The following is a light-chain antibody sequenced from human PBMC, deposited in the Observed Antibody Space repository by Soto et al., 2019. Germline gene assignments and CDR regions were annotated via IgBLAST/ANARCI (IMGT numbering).Light chain of an antibody. Sequence: QSALTQPPSASGSPGQSVTISCTGTSSDVGGYNYVSWYQQYPGKAPKLMIYDVSKRPSGVPDRFAGSKSGKTASLTVSGQPHEDEADYYCTSYAGSNIGVFGGGTKLTVL. CDR3: TSYAGSNIGV. CDR1: SSDVGGYNY. V-gene: IGLV2-8*01. CDR2: DVS. J-gene: IGLJ3*02.